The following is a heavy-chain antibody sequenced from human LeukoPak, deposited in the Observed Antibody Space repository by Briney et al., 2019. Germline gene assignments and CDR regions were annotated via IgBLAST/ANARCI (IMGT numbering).Heavy chain of an antibody. CDR2: IIPIFGTA. Sequence: SVKVSCKASGGTFSSYAISWVRQAPGQGLEWMGGIIPIFGTANYAQKFQGRVTITTDESTSTAYMELSSLRSEDTAVYYCARDLYYYDSSGYPTHDAFDIWGQGTMVTVSS. CDR3: ARDLYYYDSSGYPTHDAFDI. V-gene: IGHV1-69*05. J-gene: IGHJ3*02. D-gene: IGHD3-22*01. CDR1: GGTFSSYA.